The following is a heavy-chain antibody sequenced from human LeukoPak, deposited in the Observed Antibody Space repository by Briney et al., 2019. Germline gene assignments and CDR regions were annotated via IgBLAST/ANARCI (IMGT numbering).Heavy chain of an antibody. CDR2: MNPNSGNT. J-gene: IGHJ5*02. Sequence: ASVKVSCKASGYTFTSYDINWVRQATGQGLEWMGWMNPNSGNTGYAQKFQGRVTMTRDTSISTAYMELSRLRSDDTAVYYCARVRPGDYYDSSGYWGWFDPWGQGTLVTVSS. CDR1: GYTFTSYD. CDR3: ARVRPGDYYDSSGYWGWFDP. V-gene: IGHV1-8*01. D-gene: IGHD3-22*01.